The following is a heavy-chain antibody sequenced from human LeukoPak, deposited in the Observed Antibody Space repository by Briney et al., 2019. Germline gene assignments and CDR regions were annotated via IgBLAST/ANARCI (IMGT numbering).Heavy chain of an antibody. V-gene: IGHV3-48*03. D-gene: IGHD2-2*01. CDR2: ISSSGSTI. Sequence: GGSLRLSCAASGFTFSSYEMNWVRQAPGKGQEWVSYISSSGSTIYYADSVKGRFTISRDNAKNSLYLQMNSLRAEDTAVYYCARGGVYCSSTSCYSDYWGQGTLVTVSS. CDR3: ARGGVYCSSTSCYSDY. J-gene: IGHJ4*02. CDR1: GFTFSSYE.